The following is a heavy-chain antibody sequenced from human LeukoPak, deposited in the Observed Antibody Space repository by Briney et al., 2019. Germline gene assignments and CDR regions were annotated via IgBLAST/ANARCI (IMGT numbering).Heavy chain of an antibody. D-gene: IGHD3-10*01. CDR1: GGSFSGYY. CDR3: ARYGAGSGSTKRRYNWFDP. J-gene: IGHJ5*02. V-gene: IGHV4-34*01. Sequence: ASETLSLTCAVYGGSFSGYYWSWIRQPPGKGLEWIGEINHSGSTNYNPSLKSRVTISVDTSKNQFSLKLSSVTAADTAVYYCARYGAGSGSTKRRYNWFDPWGQGTLVTVSS. CDR2: INHSGST.